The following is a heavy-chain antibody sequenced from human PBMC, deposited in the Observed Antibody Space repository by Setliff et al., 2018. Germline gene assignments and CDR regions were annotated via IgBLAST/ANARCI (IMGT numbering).Heavy chain of an antibody. D-gene: IGHD5-18*01. CDR3: AFRRGYIYGLDN. CDR1: GYIFSTYG. Sequence: ASVKVSCKASGYIFSTYGITWVRQAPGQGLEWMGWISANNGHTKYVQKFQGRVTMTTDTSIDTVYLEIDSLRSEDTAVYYCAFRRGYIYGLDNWGQGTLVTVSS. J-gene: IGHJ4*02. CDR2: ISANNGHT. V-gene: IGHV1-18*01.